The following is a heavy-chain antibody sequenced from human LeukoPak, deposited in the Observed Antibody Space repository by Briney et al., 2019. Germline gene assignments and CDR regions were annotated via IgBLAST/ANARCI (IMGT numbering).Heavy chain of an antibody. J-gene: IGHJ6*02. Sequence: PGRSLRLSCAASGFTFDDYAMPWVRQAPGKGLEWVSGISWNSGSIGYADSVKGRFTISRDNAKNSLYLQMNSLRAEDTALYYCTKDIHDYYGMDVWGQGTTVTVFS. V-gene: IGHV3-9*01. CDR2: ISWNSGSI. CDR3: TKDIHDYYGMDV. CDR1: GFTFDDYA.